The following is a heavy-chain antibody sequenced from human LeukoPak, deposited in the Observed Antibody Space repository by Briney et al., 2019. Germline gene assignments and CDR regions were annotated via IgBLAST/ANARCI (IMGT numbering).Heavy chain of an antibody. CDR3: VRDLLSLPHKYFDS. Sequence: GGSLRLSCATSGFSFSAYGMHWVRQAPGKGLEWVAYIWYDGSNKDYANSVKGRFTISRDTSKSTVYLQMNSLRPDDTAVYYCVRDLLSLPHKYFDSWGQGTLITVSS. J-gene: IGHJ4*02. V-gene: IGHV3-30*02. D-gene: IGHD1-26*01. CDR2: IWYDGSNK. CDR1: GFSFSAYG.